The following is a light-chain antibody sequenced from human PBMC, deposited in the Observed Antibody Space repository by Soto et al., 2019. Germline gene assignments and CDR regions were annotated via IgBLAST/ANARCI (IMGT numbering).Light chain of an antibody. CDR1: GSNIGTNY. V-gene: IGLV1-47*01. CDR2: KNT. Sequence: QSVLTQPPSASGTPGQRVTISCSGSGSNIGTNYVYWYQQFPGTAPKLLTYKNTQRPSGVPDRFSGSMSGTSASLAISGLRSEDEADYYCAAWDDSLRVFGGGTQLTVL. J-gene: IGLJ3*02. CDR3: AAWDDSLRV.